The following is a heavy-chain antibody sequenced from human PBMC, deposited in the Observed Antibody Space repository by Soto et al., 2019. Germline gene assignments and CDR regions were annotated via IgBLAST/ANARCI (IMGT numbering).Heavy chain of an antibody. J-gene: IGHJ4*02. CDR3: VKPPGYYYDSRTYYSV. V-gene: IGHV1-3*01. D-gene: IGHD3-22*01. Sequence: ASVKVSCKASGYTFTSYAMHWVRQAPGQRLEWMGWINAGNGNTKYSQKFQGRVTITRDTSASTAYMELSSLRAEDTAVYYCVKPPGYYYDSRTYYSVWGQGTLVTVSS. CDR2: INAGNGNT. CDR1: GYTFTSYA.